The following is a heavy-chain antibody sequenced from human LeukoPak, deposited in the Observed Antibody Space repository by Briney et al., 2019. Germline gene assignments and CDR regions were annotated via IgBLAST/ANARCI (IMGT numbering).Heavy chain of an antibody. CDR2: ITPIFGTA. V-gene: IGHV1-69*05. Sequence: ASVKVTCKASGGTFRSNAISWVRQAPGQGLEWMGGITPIFGTANYAQKFQGRVTMTRDTSTSTVYMELSSLRSEDTAVYYCARASRPVLRYFDWLSLYYGMDVWGQGTTVTVSS. J-gene: IGHJ6*02. CDR1: GGTFRSNA. D-gene: IGHD3-9*01. CDR3: ARASRPVLRYFDWLSLYYGMDV.